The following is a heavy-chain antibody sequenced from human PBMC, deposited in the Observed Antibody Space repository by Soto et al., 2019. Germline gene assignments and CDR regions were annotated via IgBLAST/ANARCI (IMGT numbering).Heavy chain of an antibody. V-gene: IGHV4-39*07. D-gene: IGHD6-13*01. CDR1: GGSISSGDYY. Sequence: PSETLSLTCTVSGGSISSGDYYWSWIRQPPGKGLEWIGEINHSGSTNYNPSLKSRVTISVDTSKNQFSLKLSSVTAADTAVYYCAKVEHGAFGIAAAGPQVAFDIWGQGTMVTVSS. J-gene: IGHJ3*02. CDR2: INHSGST. CDR3: AKVEHGAFGIAAAGPQVAFDI.